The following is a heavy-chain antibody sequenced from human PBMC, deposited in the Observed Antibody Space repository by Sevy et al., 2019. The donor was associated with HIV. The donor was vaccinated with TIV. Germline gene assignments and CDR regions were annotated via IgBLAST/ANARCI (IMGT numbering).Heavy chain of an antibody. J-gene: IGHJ4*02. CDR2: IKQDGSEK. V-gene: IGHV3-7*01. Sequence: GGSLRLSCAASGFTFSSYWMSWVRQAPGKGLEWVANIKQDGSEKYYVDSVKGRFTISRVNAKNSLYLQMNSLRAEDTAVYYCARSPYGGSVDYWGQGTLVTVSS. CDR3: ARSPYGGSVDY. D-gene: IGHD4-17*01. CDR1: GFTFSSYW.